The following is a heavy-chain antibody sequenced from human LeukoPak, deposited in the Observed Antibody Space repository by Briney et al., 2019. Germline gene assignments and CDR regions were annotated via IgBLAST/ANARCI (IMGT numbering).Heavy chain of an antibody. CDR3: ARDLRLKELAYCGGDCLDY. CDR2: ISSNGGST. V-gene: IGHV3-64*01. J-gene: IGHJ4*02. D-gene: IGHD2-21*02. CDR1: GFTFSNYA. Sequence: LAGGSLRLSCAASGFTFSNYAMDWVRQAPGKGLEYVSAISSNGGSTYYANSVKGRFTISRDNSKNTLYLQMGSLRAEDMAVYYCARDLRLKELAYCGGDCLDYWGQGTLVTVSS.